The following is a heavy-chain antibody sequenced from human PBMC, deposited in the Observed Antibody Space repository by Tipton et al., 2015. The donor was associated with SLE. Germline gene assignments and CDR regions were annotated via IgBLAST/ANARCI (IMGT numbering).Heavy chain of an antibody. CDR1: GFTFDDYS. Sequence: SLRLSCAASGFTFDDYSLHWVRQSPGTGLEGVAGISWNSCSIGYADSVKGRFTISRDNAKDTLYLQMNSLRAEDTAVYYCAKDGLAARPLYWGQGALVTVSS. V-gene: IGHV3-9*01. CDR2: ISWNSCSI. J-gene: IGHJ4*02. D-gene: IGHD6-6*01. CDR3: AKDGLAARPLY.